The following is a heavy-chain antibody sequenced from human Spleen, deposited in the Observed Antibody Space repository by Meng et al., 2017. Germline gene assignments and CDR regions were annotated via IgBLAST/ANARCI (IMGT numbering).Heavy chain of an antibody. CDR3: AREFIAAASTVFYDMDV. Sequence: GGSLRLSCAVSGFTFSSYSMNWVRQAPGKGLEWVSSISSGSAHIIYAESVKGRFTISRENSENTLYLQVNSLRAADTAVFYCAREFIAAASTVFYDMDVWGQGTTVTVSS. CDR1: GFTFSSYS. J-gene: IGHJ6*02. CDR2: ISSGSAHI. V-gene: IGHV3-21*01. D-gene: IGHD6-13*01.